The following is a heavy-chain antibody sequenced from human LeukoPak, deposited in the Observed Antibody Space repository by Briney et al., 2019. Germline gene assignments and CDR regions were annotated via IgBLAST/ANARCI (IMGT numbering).Heavy chain of an antibody. D-gene: IGHD3-22*01. CDR3: AKRAYTRYYDSSGYYYFDY. CDR1: GFTFNTYA. CDR2: ISGSGGST. Sequence: GGSLRLSCAASGFTFNTYAMTWVRKAPGKGLEWVSAISGSGGSTYYAHSAKGRFTITRDISKNTLYLQMNSLRAEDTAVYYCAKRAYTRYYDSSGYYYFDYWGQGTLVTVSS. J-gene: IGHJ4*02. V-gene: IGHV3-23*01.